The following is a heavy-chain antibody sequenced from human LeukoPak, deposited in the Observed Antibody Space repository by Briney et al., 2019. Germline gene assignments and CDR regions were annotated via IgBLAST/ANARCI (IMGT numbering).Heavy chain of an antibody. CDR3: ARAKNEGYYYDSNPADSNWFDP. J-gene: IGHJ5*02. D-gene: IGHD3-22*01. V-gene: IGHV1-18*01. CDR2: ISAYNGNT. CDR1: GYTFTSYG. Sequence: ASVKVSCKASGYTFTSYGISWVRQAPGQGLEWMGWISAYNGNTNYAQKLQGRVTMTTDTSTSTAYMELRSLRSDDTAVYYCARAKNEGYYYDSNPADSNWFDPWGQGTLVTVSS.